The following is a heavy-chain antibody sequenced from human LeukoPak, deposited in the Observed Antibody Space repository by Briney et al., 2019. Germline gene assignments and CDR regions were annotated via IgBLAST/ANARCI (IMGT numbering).Heavy chain of an antibody. CDR3: AKVLWFGEGYYYYMDV. Sequence: GGSLRLSCAASGFTFSSYGMHWVRQAPGKGLEWVAVISYDGSNKYYADSVKGRFTISRDNSRNTLYLQMNSLRAEDTAVYYCAKVLWFGEGYYYYMDVWGKGTTVTISS. J-gene: IGHJ6*03. D-gene: IGHD3-10*01. CDR2: ISYDGSNK. V-gene: IGHV3-30*18. CDR1: GFTFSSYG.